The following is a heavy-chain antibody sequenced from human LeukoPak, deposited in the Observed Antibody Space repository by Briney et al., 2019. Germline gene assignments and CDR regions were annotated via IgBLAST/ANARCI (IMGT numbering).Heavy chain of an antibody. Sequence: GASVKVSCKASGYTFTGYYMHWVRQAPGQGLEWMGWINPNSGGTNYAQKFQGRVTMTRNTSISTAYMELSSLRSEDTAVYYCARGRGGWFGDTHIDYWGQGTLVTVSS. CDR1: GYTFTGYY. J-gene: IGHJ4*02. V-gene: IGHV1-2*02. D-gene: IGHD3-10*01. CDR3: ARGRGGWFGDTHIDY. CDR2: INPNSGGT.